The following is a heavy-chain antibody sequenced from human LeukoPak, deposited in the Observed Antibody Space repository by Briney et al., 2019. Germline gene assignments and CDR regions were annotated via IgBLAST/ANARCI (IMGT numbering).Heavy chain of an antibody. J-gene: IGHJ3*02. CDR2: ISWNSGSI. D-gene: IGHD6-19*01. V-gene: IGHV3-9*01. CDR1: GFTFDDYA. CDR3: ARHAVAGTPDAFDI. Sequence: GGSLRLSCAASGFTFDDYAMHWVRQAPGKGLEWVSGISWNSGSIGYADSVKGRFTISRDNVKNSLYLQMNSLRAEDTALYYCARHAVAGTPDAFDIWGQGTMVTVSS.